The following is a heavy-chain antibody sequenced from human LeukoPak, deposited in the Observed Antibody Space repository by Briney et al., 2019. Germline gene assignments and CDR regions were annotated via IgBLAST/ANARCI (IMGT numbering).Heavy chain of an antibody. CDR2: ISGSGTRA. Sequence: GGSLRLSCAASGFTFSSYAMSWVRQAPGQGMEWVSAISGSGTRAYYADSVKGRFTISRDNPKNTLYLQMNSLRAEDAAVYYCAKHYDSSGPTRGFDYWGQGTLVTVSS. V-gene: IGHV3-23*01. D-gene: IGHD3-22*01. CDR3: AKHYDSSGPTRGFDY. J-gene: IGHJ4*02. CDR1: GFTFSSYA.